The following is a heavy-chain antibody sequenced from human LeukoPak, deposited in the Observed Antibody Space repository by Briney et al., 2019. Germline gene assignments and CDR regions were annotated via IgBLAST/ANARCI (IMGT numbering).Heavy chain of an antibody. CDR3: ASQPGGVTNFFDY. J-gene: IGHJ4*02. CDR2: IYYSGST. D-gene: IGHD2-21*02. CDR1: GGSISSYY. Sequence: SETLSLTCTVSGGSISSYYWSWIRQPPGKGLEWIGYIYYSGSTYYNPSLKSRVTISVDTSKNQFSLKLSSVTAADTAVYYCASQPGGVTNFFDYWGQGTLVTVSS. V-gene: IGHV4-59*04.